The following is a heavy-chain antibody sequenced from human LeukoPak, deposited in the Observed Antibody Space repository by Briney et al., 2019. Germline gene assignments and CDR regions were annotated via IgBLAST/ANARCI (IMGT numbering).Heavy chain of an antibody. D-gene: IGHD3-10*01. CDR3: AKRAGPEIDY. J-gene: IGHJ4*02. Sequence: PGGSLRLSCAASGFTFSSYAMHWVRQAPGKGLEWVAVISYDGSNKYYADSVKGRFTISRDNSKNTLYLQMNSLRAEDTAVYYCAKRAGPEIDYWGQGTLVTVSS. CDR1: GFTFSSYA. CDR2: ISYDGSNK. V-gene: IGHV3-30-3*02.